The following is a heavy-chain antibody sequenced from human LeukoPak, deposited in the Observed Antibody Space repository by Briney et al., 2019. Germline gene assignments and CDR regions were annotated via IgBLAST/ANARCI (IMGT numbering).Heavy chain of an antibody. Sequence: PSETLSLTCTVSGGSISSSSYYWGWLRQPPGKGLEWIGSIYYSGSTYYNPSLKSRVTISVDTSKNQFSLKLSSVTAADTAVYYCARLSSGWYFYWAQGTLVTVSS. CDR1: GGSISSSSYY. CDR2: IYYSGST. J-gene: IGHJ4*02. D-gene: IGHD6-19*01. CDR3: ARLSSGWYFY. V-gene: IGHV4-39*01.